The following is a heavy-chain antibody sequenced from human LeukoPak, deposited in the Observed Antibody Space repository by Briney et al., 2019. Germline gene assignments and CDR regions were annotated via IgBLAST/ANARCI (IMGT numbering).Heavy chain of an antibody. CDR1: GFAFSSYV. J-gene: IGHJ6*03. V-gene: IGHV3-23*01. CDR3: ARVPSYDFWSGGGNYYYYMDV. CDR2: ISGSGGDT. Sequence: NPGGSLRLSCAASGFAFSSYVMTWVRQAPGKGLDWVSSISGSGGDTYYADSGKGRFTISRDNSKNSLYLQMNSLRAEDTAVYYCARVPSYDFWSGGGNYYYYMDVWGKGTTVTVSS. D-gene: IGHD3-3*01.